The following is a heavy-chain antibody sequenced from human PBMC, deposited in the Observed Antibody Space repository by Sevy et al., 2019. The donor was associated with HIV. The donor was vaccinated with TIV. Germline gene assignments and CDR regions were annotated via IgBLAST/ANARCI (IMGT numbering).Heavy chain of an antibody. Sequence: GGSLRLSCAASGFILSAYWMHWVRQAPGKGLEWVANINQGGSEKYYVDSVKGRFTISRDNAKNSLFLQMNSLRAEDTAVYYCARALAAAASSWGQGSLVTVSS. CDR2: INQGGSEK. CDR3: ARALAAAASS. D-gene: IGHD6-13*01. J-gene: IGHJ5*02. V-gene: IGHV3-7*01. CDR1: GFILSAYW.